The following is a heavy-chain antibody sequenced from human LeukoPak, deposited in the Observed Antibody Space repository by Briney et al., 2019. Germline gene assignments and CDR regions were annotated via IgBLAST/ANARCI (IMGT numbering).Heavy chain of an antibody. D-gene: IGHD2-2*01. Sequence: GGSLRLSCAASGFTFSSYAMSWVRQAPGKGVEWVSAISGSGGSTYYADSVKGRFTISRDNSKNTLYLQMNSLGAEDTAVYYCAKGRYCSSTSCYYKPGYFDLWGRGTLVTVSS. CDR1: GFTFSSYA. J-gene: IGHJ2*01. CDR2: ISGSGGST. V-gene: IGHV3-23*01. CDR3: AKGRYCSSTSCYYKPGYFDL.